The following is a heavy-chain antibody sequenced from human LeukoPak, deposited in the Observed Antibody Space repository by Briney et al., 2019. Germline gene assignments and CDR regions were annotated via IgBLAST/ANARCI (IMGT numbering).Heavy chain of an antibody. V-gene: IGHV1-18*01. CDR3: ATGIVGATSYYYYGMDV. Sequence: ASVKVSCKASGYTFTSYGISWVRQAPGQGLEWMGWISAYNGNTNYAQKLQGRVTMTTDTSTSTAYMELRSLRSDDTAVYYCATGIVGATSYYYYGMDVWGQGTTVTVSS. CDR1: GYTFTSYG. D-gene: IGHD1-26*01. J-gene: IGHJ6*02. CDR2: ISAYNGNT.